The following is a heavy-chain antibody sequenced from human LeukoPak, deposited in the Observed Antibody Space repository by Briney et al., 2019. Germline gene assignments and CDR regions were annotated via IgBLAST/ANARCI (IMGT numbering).Heavy chain of an antibody. CDR1: GYSFTSYW. CDR2: IYPGDSDT. J-gene: IGHJ6*03. CDR3: ARGSLGSYPLDYYYMDA. V-gene: IGHV5-51*01. Sequence: GESLKISCKGSGYSFTSYWIGWVRQMPGKGLEWMGIIYPGDSDTRYSPSFQGQVTISADKSISTAYLQWSSLKASDTAMYYCARGSLGSYPLDYYYMDAWGKGTTVTISS. D-gene: IGHD3-10*01.